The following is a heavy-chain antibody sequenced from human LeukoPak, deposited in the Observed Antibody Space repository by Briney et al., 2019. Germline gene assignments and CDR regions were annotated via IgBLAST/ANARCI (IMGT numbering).Heavy chain of an antibody. J-gene: IGHJ5*02. CDR1: GGSFSGYY. Sequence: PSETLSLTCAVYGGSFSGYYWSWIRQPPGKGLEWIGEINHSRSTNYNPSLKSRVTISVDTSKNQFSLKLRSVTAADTAVYYCAREYHGWFDPWGQGTLVTVSS. CDR3: AREYHGWFDP. CDR2: INHSRST. V-gene: IGHV4-34*01. D-gene: IGHD2-2*01.